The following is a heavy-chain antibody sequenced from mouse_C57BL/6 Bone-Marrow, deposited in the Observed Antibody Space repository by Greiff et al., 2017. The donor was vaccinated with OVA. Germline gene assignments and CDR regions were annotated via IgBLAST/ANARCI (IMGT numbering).Heavy chain of an antibody. Sequence: VKLQQSGPELVKPGASVKISCKASGYAFSSSWMNWVKQRPGKGLEWIGRIYPGDGDTNYNGKFKGKATLTADKSSSTAYMQLSSLTSEDSAVYFCARSDYYDYDGGPYWYFDVWGTGTTVTVSS. V-gene: IGHV1-82*01. J-gene: IGHJ1*03. CDR3: ARSDYYDYDGGPYWYFDV. CDR1: GYAFSSSW. D-gene: IGHD2-4*01. CDR2: IYPGDGDT.